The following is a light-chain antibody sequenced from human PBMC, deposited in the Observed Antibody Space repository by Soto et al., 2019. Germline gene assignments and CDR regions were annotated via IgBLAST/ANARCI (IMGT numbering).Light chain of an antibody. V-gene: IGKV1-12*01. CDR3: QQANSFPLT. CDR2: DAS. Sequence: DLQMTQSPSSVSASVGDRVTITCRASQGISSWLAWYQHKAGKAPKLLISDASSLQSGITSRFSGSGSGTEFTLTISSLQPEDFATYFCQQANSFPLTFGGGTKVEIK. J-gene: IGKJ4*01. CDR1: QGISSW.